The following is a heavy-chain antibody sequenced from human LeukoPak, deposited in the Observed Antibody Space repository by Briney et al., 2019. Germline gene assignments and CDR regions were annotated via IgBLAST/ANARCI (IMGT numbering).Heavy chain of an antibody. CDR2: LYYSGST. V-gene: IGHV4-39*01. CDR3: ARLRDDNGAWYYFDS. CDR1: GPSIRNSTYY. D-gene: IGHD2-8*01. J-gene: IGHJ4*02. Sequence: SETLSLTCTVSGPSIRNSTYYWGWIRQPPGKGLEWIGSLYYSGSTYYSPSLENRVTISLDTSKNQFSLKLSSVTAADTAVYFCARLRDDNGAWYYFDSWGQGTLVTVSS.